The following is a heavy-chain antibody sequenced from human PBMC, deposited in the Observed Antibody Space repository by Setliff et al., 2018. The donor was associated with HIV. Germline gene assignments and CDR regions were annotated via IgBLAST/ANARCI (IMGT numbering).Heavy chain of an antibody. CDR2: ITSSSGAI. Sequence: GGSLRLSCAASGFSFRTYGMHWVRQAPGKGLEWIACITSSSGAIYYADSVRGRFTISRDNAKNSLSLQMKSLRPEDTAVYYCASSGSGSYYNGLGYWGQGTLVTVSS. CDR3: ASSGSGSYYNGLGY. V-gene: IGHV3-48*01. J-gene: IGHJ4*02. CDR1: GFSFRTYG. D-gene: IGHD3-10*01.